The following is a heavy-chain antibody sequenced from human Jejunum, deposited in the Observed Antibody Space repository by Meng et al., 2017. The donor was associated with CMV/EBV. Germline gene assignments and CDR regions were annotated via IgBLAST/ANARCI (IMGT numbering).Heavy chain of an antibody. V-gene: IGHV7-4-1*02. J-gene: IGHJ4*02. CDR1: GSTXTSYA. Sequence: QVQRLQSGSELKKPGXSGKVSCKASGSTXTSYAMNWVRQAPGQGLEGMGWINTNTGNPTYAQGFTGRFVFSLDTSVSTAYLQISSLKAEDTAVYYCARETLGYCSSTSCYIGPPDYWGQGTLVTVSS. CDR3: ARETLGYCSSTSCYIGPPDY. D-gene: IGHD2-2*01. CDR2: INTNTGNP.